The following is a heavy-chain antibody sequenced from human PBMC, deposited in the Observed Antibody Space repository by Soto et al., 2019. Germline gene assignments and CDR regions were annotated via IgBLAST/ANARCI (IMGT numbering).Heavy chain of an antibody. J-gene: IGHJ5*02. CDR3: ARGQGDDILTGYFMGWFDP. D-gene: IGHD3-9*01. Sequence: SETLSLTCAVYGGSFSGYYWSWIRQPPGKGLEWIGEINHSGSTNYNPSLRSRVTISVDTSKNQFSLKLSSVTAADTAVYYCARGQGDDILTGYFMGWFDPWGQGTLVTVSS. CDR1: GGSFSGYY. V-gene: IGHV4-34*01. CDR2: INHSGST.